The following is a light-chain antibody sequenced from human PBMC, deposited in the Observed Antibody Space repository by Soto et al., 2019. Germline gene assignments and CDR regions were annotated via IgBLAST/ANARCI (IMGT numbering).Light chain of an antibody. CDR2: AAS. Sequence: DIQMTQSPSSLSASVGDRVTITCRASQSISSYLNWYQQRPGKAPNLLIYAASTSQSGVPSRFSGGGSGTDFTLTISSLQPEDFATYYCQQTYSVPPTFGGGTKVEI. V-gene: IGKV1-39*01. CDR3: QQTYSVPPT. J-gene: IGKJ4*01. CDR1: QSISSY.